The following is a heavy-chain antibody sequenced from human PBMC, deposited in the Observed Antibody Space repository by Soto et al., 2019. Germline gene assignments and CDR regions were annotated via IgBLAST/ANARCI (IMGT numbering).Heavy chain of an antibody. D-gene: IGHD1-1*01. V-gene: IGHV5-51*01. CDR3: ASSSKPGRTKYYYYYMDV. J-gene: IGHJ6*03. Sequence: GESLKISCKGSGYSFTSYWIGWVRQMPGKGLEWMGIIYPGDSDTRYSPSFQGQVTISADKSISTAYLQWSSLKASDTAMYYCASSSKPGRTKYYYYYMDVWGKGTTVTVSS. CDR1: GYSFTSYW. CDR2: IYPGDSDT.